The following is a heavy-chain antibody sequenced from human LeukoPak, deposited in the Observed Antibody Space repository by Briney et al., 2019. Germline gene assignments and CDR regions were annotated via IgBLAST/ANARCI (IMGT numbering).Heavy chain of an antibody. CDR3: ARVPGGYSGWYRYDY. CDR2: IKQDGSEK. J-gene: IGHJ4*02. Sequence: GGSLRLSCAASGFTFSSYWMSWVRQAPGKGLEWVANIKQDGSEKYYVDSVKGRFTISRDNAKNSLYLQMNSLRAEDTAVYYCARVPGGYSGWYRYDYWGQGTLVTVSS. CDR1: GFTFSSYW. V-gene: IGHV3-7*04. D-gene: IGHD6-19*01.